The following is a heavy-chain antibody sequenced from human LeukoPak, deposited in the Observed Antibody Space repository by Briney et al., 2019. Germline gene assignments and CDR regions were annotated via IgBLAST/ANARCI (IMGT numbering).Heavy chain of an antibody. J-gene: IGHJ6*03. Sequence: SETLSLTCTVSGGSISSYYWSWIRQPPGKGLEWIGYIYYSGSTNYNPSLKSRVTISVDTSKNQFSLKLSSVTAADTAVYYCARRMWGGLLALREYYYYYMDVWGKGTTVTVSS. CDR2: IYYSGST. CDR1: GGSISSYY. V-gene: IGHV4-59*08. D-gene: IGHD3-22*01. CDR3: ARRMWGGLLALREYYYYYMDV.